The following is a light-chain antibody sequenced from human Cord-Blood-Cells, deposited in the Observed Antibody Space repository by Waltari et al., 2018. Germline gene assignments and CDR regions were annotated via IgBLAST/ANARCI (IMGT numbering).Light chain of an antibody. CDR1: SSVVGSYNL. CDR3: CSYAGSSTLV. CDR2: EVS. Sequence: QSALTQPAPVSGSPGQSITISCTGTSSVVGSYNLVSWYQQHPGKAPKLMIYEVSKRPSGVSNRFSGSKSGNTASLTISGLQAEDEADYYCCSYAGSSTLVFGGGTKLTVL. J-gene: IGLJ2*01. V-gene: IGLV2-23*02.